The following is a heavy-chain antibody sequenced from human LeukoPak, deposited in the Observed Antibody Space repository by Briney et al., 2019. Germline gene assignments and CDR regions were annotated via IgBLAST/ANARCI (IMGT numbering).Heavy chain of an antibody. CDR1: GFTFSDYY. CDR3: ARDRTGQGGSGYISPFDP. CDR2: ISSSGSII. Sequence: GGSLRLSCAASGFTFSDYYMSWIRQAPGKGLEWVSYISSSGSIIYYADSVKGRFTISRDNAKNSMYLQMNSLRAEDTAVYYCARDRTGQGGSGYISPFDPWGQGTLVTVSS. V-gene: IGHV3-11*01. J-gene: IGHJ5*02. D-gene: IGHD3-22*01.